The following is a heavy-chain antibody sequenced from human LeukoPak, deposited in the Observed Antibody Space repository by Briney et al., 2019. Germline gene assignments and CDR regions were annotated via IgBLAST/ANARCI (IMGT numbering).Heavy chain of an antibody. J-gene: IGHJ4*02. V-gene: IGHV3-72*01. CDR3: GRSRAGAIDY. CDR1: GFTLSDHY. D-gene: IGHD1-26*01. Sequence: GGSPRLSCAASGFTLSDHYMDWVRQDPGKGLEWVGRTRNKANSYSTEYAASVKGRFTISRDESKNSLYLQMNSLKTEDTAVYYCGRSRAGAIDYWGQGTLVTVSS. CDR2: TRNKANSYST.